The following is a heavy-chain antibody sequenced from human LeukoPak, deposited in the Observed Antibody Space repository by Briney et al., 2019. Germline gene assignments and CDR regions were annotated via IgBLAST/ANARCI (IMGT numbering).Heavy chain of an antibody. Sequence: SVKVSCKASGGTFSSYAISWVRQAPGQGLEWMGRIIPIFGTANYAQKFQDRVTITTDESTSTAYMELSSLRSEDTAVYYCARDQVDGYNFDYWGQGTLVTVSS. CDR2: IIPIFGTA. CDR3: ARDQVDGYNFDY. D-gene: IGHD5-24*01. CDR1: GGTFSSYA. V-gene: IGHV1-69*05. J-gene: IGHJ4*02.